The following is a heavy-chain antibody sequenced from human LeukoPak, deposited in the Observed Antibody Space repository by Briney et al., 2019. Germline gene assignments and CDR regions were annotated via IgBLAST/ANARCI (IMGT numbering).Heavy chain of an antibody. CDR1: GGSISSYY. CDR3: ARFGSGAFDI. J-gene: IGHJ3*02. Sequence: PSETLSLTCTVSGGSISSYYWSWIRQPPGKGLEWTGYIYYSGSTNYNPSLKSRVTISVDTSKNQFSLKLSSVTAADTAVYYCARFGSGAFDIWGQGTMVTVSS. CDR2: IYYSGST. D-gene: IGHD2-15*01. V-gene: IGHV4-59*01.